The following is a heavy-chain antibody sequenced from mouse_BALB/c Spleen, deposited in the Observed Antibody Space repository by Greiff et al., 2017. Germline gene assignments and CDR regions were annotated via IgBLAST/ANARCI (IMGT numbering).Heavy chain of an antibody. J-gene: IGHJ2*01. V-gene: IGHV1-4*02. D-gene: IGHD2-3*01. Sequence: QVQLKESAAELARPGASVKMSCKASGYTFTSYTMHWVKQRPGQGLEWIGYINPSSGYTEYNQKFKDKTTLTADKSSSTAYMQLSSLTSEDSAVYYCARGDGYYGRFYWGQGTTLTVSS. CDR2: INPSSGYT. CDR3: ARGDGYYGRFY. CDR1: GYTFTSYT.